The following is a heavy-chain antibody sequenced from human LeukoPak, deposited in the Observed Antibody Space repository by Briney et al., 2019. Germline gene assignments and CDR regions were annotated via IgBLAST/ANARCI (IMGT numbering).Heavy chain of an antibody. CDR1: GFTFSSYA. J-gene: IGHJ6*02. V-gene: IGHV3-23*01. CDR3: AKAKQRGYYYYYGMDV. CDR2: ISGSGGST. D-gene: IGHD6-25*01. Sequence: GGSLRLSCAASGFTFSSYAMSWVRQAPGKGLEWVSAISGSGGSTYYADSVKGRFTISRDNSKNTLYLQMNSLRAEDTAVYYCAKAKQRGYYYYYGMDVWGQGTTVTVSS.